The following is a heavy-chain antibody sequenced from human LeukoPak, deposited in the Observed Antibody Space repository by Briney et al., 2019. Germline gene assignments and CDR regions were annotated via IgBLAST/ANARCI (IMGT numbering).Heavy chain of an antibody. CDR1: AGSISSYY. Sequence: SETLSLTCTVSAGSISSYYSSWIRQPPGKGLEWIGYIYHTGSTSYHPSLSSRVTISVDTSENQFSLKLRSVTAADTAVYYCARHDGVGGYYYGMDVWGQGTTVTVSS. V-gene: IGHV4-59*08. D-gene: IGHD1-26*01. CDR2: IYHTGST. J-gene: IGHJ6*02. CDR3: ARHDGVGGYYYGMDV.